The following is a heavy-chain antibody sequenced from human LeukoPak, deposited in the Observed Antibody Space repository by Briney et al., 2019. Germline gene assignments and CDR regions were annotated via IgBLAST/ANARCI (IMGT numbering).Heavy chain of an antibody. CDR1: GCSISSYY. CDR3: ASQRRGSCYGSGTYMDV. J-gene: IGHJ6*03. D-gene: IGHD3-10*01. Sequence: SETLSLTCTVSGCSISSYYWSWIRQPAGKGLEWIGYIYYSGSTNYNPSLKSRVTISVDTSKNQFSLKLSSVTAADTAVYYCASQRRGSCYGSGTYMDVWGKGTTVTVSS. V-gene: IGHV4-59*08. CDR2: IYYSGST.